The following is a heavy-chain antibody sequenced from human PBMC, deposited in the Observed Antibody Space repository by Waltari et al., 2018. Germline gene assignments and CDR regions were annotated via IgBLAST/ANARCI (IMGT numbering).Heavy chain of an antibody. CDR1: GYSFTSYW. J-gene: IGHJ4*02. V-gene: IGHV5-51*01. CDR2: NYPGDVYT. Sequence: EVQLVQSGEEVKKPGESLKSSCKGSGYSFTSYWIGWVRQMPGKGLAVMVINYPGDVYTRDVPSFQGQVTISAAHSFRTDYLQLRSLKYSDTAMYYCARHRGWGYGYADDWGQGTLVTVSS. D-gene: IGHD5-12*01. CDR3: ARHRGWGYGYADD.